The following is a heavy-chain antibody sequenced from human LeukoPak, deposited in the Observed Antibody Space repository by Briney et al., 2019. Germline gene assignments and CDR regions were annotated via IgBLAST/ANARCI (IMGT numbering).Heavy chain of an antibody. CDR1: GFTFSTYA. CDR2: ISGSGGTT. V-gene: IGHV3-23*01. CDR3: AKENRWQ. Sequence: RGSLRLSCAASGFTFSTYAMNWVRQAPGKGLEWVSGISGSGGTTYYADSVKGRFTISRDKSKNTLSLHMNSLRAEDTAVYYCAKENRWQWGQGTLVTVSS. D-gene: IGHD5-24*01. J-gene: IGHJ4*02.